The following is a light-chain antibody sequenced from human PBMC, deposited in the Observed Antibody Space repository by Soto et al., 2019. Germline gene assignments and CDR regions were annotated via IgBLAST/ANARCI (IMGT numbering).Light chain of an antibody. J-gene: IGKJ1*01. CDR2: GAS. Sequence: EIVLTQSPGTLSLSPGERATLSCRASQSVSSSYLAWYQQKPGQAPRLLIYGASSRATGIPDRSSGSGSGTDFTLTISTLEPEDFAVYYCQQYGRSPPWTFGQGTKVDIK. CDR3: QQYGRSPPWT. CDR1: QSVSSSY. V-gene: IGKV3-20*01.